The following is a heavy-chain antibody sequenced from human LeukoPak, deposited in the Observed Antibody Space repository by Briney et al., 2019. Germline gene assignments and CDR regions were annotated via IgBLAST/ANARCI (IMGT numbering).Heavy chain of an antibody. CDR2: ISGSGYST. CDR3: AKHIMTGTWSFDS. D-gene: IGHD3-9*01. Sequence: GGSLRLSCAASGFIFSNYGMSWVRRAPEKGLEWVSTISGSGYSTYYADSVKGRFTISRDNSKNTLYLQMNSLRAEDTAVYYCAKHIMTGTWSFDSWGQGTLVTVSS. V-gene: IGHV3-23*01. CDR1: GFIFSNYG. J-gene: IGHJ4*02.